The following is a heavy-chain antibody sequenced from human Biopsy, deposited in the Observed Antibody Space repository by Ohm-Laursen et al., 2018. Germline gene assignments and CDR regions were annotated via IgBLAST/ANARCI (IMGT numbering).Heavy chain of an antibody. CDR3: ARSYFWGSYRSPYFDS. V-gene: IGHV3-48*03. CDR2: IGSSGSTI. CDR1: GFTFRTYE. D-gene: IGHD3-16*02. Sequence: SLRLSCAASGFTFRTYEMNWVRQAPGKGLEWVSHIGSSGSTIYYADSAKGRFTISRDNAKNSLYLQMSSLRAEDTAVYYCARSYFWGSYRSPYFDSWGQGTLVAVSS. J-gene: IGHJ4*02.